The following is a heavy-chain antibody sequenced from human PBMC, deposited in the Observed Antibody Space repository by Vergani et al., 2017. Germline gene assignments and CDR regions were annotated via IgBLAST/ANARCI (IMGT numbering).Heavy chain of an antibody. D-gene: IGHD1-7*01. CDR3: AKDSLGWNYVSYFDY. J-gene: IGHJ4*02. V-gene: IGHV3-30*01. Sequence: QVQLVESGGGVVQPGRSLRLSCAASGFTFSSYAMHWVRQAPGKGLEWVAVISYDGSNKYYADSVKGRFTISRDNSKNTLYLQMNSLRAEDTAVYYCAKDSLGWNYVSYFDYWGQGTLVTVSS. CDR1: GFTFSSYA. CDR2: ISYDGSNK.